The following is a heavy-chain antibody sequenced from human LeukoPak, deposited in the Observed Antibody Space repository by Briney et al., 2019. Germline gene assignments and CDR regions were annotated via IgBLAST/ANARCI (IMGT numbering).Heavy chain of an antibody. CDR3: ARGPNSNWSGLDF. Sequence: GGSLRLSCTASGFFFSGHWMHWARQLPGKGLVWVSRISPTGSTTSYADSVKGRFTVSRDNAKNTLYLQVNNLRAEDTAVYYCARGPNSNWSGLDFWGQGTLLTVSS. V-gene: IGHV3-74*01. J-gene: IGHJ4*02. CDR1: GFFFSGHW. D-gene: IGHD6-6*01. CDR2: ISPTGSTT.